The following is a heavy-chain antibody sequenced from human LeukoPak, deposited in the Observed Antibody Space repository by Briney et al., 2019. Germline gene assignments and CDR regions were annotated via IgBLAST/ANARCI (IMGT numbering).Heavy chain of an antibody. CDR3: ARDHEYSSSWYRGGGYFDY. J-gene: IGHJ4*02. V-gene: IGHV1-46*01. CDR2: INPSGGST. D-gene: IGHD6-13*01. Sequence: ASVKVSCKASGGTFTSYYMHWVRQAPGQGLEWMGIINPSGGSTSYAQKFQGRVTMTRDTSTSTVYMELSSLRSEDTAVYYCARDHEYSSSWYRGGGYFDYWGQGTLVTVSS. CDR1: GGTFTSYY.